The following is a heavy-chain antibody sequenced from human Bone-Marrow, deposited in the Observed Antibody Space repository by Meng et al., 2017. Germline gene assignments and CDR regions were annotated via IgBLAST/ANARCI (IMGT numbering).Heavy chain of an antibody. V-gene: IGHV3-48*03. CDR3: ASHSPFDGMDV. Sequence: GGSLRLSCAASGFTFSSYEMNWVRQAPGKGLEWVSYISSSGSTIYYADSVKGRFTISRDNAKNSLYLQMNSLRAEDTAVYYCASHSPFDGMDVWGQGTTVTVSS. CDR1: GFTFSSYE. CDR2: ISSSGSTI. J-gene: IGHJ6*02.